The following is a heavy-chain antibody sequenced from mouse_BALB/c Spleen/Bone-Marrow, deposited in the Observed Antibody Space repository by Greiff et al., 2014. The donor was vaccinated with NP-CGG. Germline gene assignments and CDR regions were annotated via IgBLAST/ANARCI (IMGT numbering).Heavy chain of an antibody. D-gene: IGHD1-1*02. Sequence: EVQLQQSGPELVKPGASVKLSCRASGFSFTDYFINWVKQSHGKSLEWIGRIHPYNGDTSYNQKFKVKATLTVDKSSNTARMELLSLTSEDSAVYYCGRYGYDAMDFWGQGTSVTVSS. CDR1: GFSFTDYF. CDR2: IHPYNGDT. V-gene: IGHV1-37*01. CDR3: GRYGYDAMDF. J-gene: IGHJ4*01.